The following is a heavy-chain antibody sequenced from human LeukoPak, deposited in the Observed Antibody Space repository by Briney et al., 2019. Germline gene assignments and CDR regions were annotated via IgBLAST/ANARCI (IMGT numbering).Heavy chain of an antibody. Sequence: LAGGSLRLSCAASGFTFSSYAMHWVRQAPGKGLEWVAVISYDGSNKYYADSVKGRFTISRDNSKNTLYLQMNSLRAEDTAVYYYARPDSSGWYPTDYWGQGTQVTVSS. J-gene: IGHJ4*02. CDR3: ARPDSSGWYPTDY. V-gene: IGHV3-30-3*01. CDR1: GFTFSSYA. CDR2: ISYDGSNK. D-gene: IGHD6-19*01.